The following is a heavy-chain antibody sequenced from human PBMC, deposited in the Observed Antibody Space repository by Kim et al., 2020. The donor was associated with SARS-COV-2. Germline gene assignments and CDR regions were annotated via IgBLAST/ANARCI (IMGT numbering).Heavy chain of an antibody. J-gene: IGHJ4*02. CDR1: GFTFSSYA. CDR2: ISYDGSNK. CDR3: ARGHGSGSYYFFDY. V-gene: IGHV3-30-3*01. Sequence: GGSLRLSCAASGFTFSSYAMHWVRQAPGKGLEWVAVISYDGSNKYYADSVKGRFTISRDNSKNTLYLQMNSLRAEDTAVYYCARGHGSGSYYFFDYWGQGTLVTVSS. D-gene: IGHD3-10*01.